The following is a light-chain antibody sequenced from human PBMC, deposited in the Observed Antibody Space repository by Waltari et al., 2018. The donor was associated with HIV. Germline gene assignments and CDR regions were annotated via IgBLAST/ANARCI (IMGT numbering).Light chain of an antibody. CDR3: QSYDSTLSSVL. J-gene: IGLJ2*01. CDR1: NSNIGAHYG. V-gene: IGLV1-40*01. Sequence: QSVLTQPPSVSGAPGQRVTISCTGSNSNIGAHYGVNWYQEVPGAAPRLLIYADQNLPSGVPDRFSGSTSATSASLAITGLQAEDEADYYCQSYDSTLSSVLFGGGTKVTVL. CDR2: ADQ.